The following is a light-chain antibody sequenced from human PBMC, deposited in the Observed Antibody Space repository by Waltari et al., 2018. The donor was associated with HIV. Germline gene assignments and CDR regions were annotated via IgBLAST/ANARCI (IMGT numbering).Light chain of an antibody. CDR3: QTWDSSHVV. CDR1: QLGDKY. J-gene: IGLJ2*01. CDR2: QVN. Sequence: SYELTQPPSVSVSPGQPASIPCSGYQLGDKYASWYQQKPGQSPVLFIYQVNNRPSGIPERFSGSNSGNTATLTISGTQAMDEADYYCQTWDSSHVVFGGGTKLTVL. V-gene: IGLV3-1*01.